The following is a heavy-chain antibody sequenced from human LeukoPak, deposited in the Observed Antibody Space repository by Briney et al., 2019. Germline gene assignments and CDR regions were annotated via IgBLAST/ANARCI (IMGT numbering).Heavy chain of an antibody. CDR1: GFTFSSYW. Sequence: GGSLRLSCAASGFTFSSYWMSWVRQAPGKGLEWVSNIKQDGSEKYYVDSVKGRFTISRDNAKNSLYLQMNSLRAEDTAVYYCARVRYGDYVDGYFDLWGRGTLVTVSS. J-gene: IGHJ2*01. D-gene: IGHD4-17*01. CDR2: IKQDGSEK. V-gene: IGHV3-7*01. CDR3: ARVRYGDYVDGYFDL.